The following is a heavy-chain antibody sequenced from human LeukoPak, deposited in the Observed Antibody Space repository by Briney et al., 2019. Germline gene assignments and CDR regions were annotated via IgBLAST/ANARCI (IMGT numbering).Heavy chain of an antibody. D-gene: IGHD3-3*01. V-gene: IGHV4-59*11. CDR1: GVSINSHY. CDR3: ARVLQNYYHMDV. CDR2: TYDSGSA. Sequence: SETLSLTCTVSGVSINSHYWSWIRQPPGKGLERIGFTYDSGSANYKSPLKSRVTMTVDTSKNQFSLKLNSVTAADTAVYYCARVLQNYYHMDVWGKGTTVTVSS. J-gene: IGHJ6*03.